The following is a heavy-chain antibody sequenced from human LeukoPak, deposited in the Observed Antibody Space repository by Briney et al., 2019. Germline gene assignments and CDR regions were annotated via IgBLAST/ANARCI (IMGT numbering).Heavy chain of an antibody. CDR3: AKDQDRVYGSSSDY. Sequence: PRGCLRLSCAASAFTSDDYAMRWVRPADGEGREWVSGIIWISGSIGYADSVKGRFTISRDNAKNSLYLQMNSLRAEDTALYYCAKDQDRVYGSSSDYWGQGTLVTVSS. V-gene: IGHV3-9*02. CDR2: IIWISGSI. J-gene: IGHJ4*02. D-gene: IGHD6-6*01. CDR1: AFTSDDYA.